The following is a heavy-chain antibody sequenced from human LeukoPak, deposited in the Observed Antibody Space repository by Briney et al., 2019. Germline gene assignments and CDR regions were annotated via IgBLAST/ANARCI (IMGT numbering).Heavy chain of an antibody. CDR3: ARCQPGLVMPDY. D-gene: IGHD3-16*01. Sequence: ASVKVSCKASGYPFTSYGISWVRQAPGQGLEWMVWISAYNGNTNYAQKLQGRVTMTTDISTTTAYMELRSLRSDDTAVYYCARCQPGLVMPDYWGQGTLVTVSS. CDR2: ISAYNGNT. CDR1: GYPFTSYG. J-gene: IGHJ4*02. V-gene: IGHV1-18*01.